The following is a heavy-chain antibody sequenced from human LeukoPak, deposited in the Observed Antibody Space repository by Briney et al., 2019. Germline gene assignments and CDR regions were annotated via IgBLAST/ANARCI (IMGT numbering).Heavy chain of an antibody. CDR3: AREGGYCSGGSCRFFDY. CDR2: ISPSSSYI. D-gene: IGHD2-15*01. Sequence: GRSLRLSCATSGFTFSSSSMNSVRQAPGKGLEFVPSISPSSSYISYADSVKCRFTISRDDAKNSLFLQMNSLRAEDTAVYYCAREGGYCSGGSCRFFDYWGQGTLVTVSS. CDR1: GFTFSSSS. V-gene: IGHV3-21*06. J-gene: IGHJ4*02.